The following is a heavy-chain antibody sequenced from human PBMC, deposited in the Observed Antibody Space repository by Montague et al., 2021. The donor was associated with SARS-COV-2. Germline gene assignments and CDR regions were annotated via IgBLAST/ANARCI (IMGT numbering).Heavy chain of an antibody. V-gene: IGHV4-61*02. J-gene: IGHJ4*02. CDR3: AGFTAVTSSLDF. CDR1: GGSISSPDYY. Sequence: TLSLTCTVSGGSISSPDYYWSWIRQPAGKGLEWIGRNYTSATTNYNLSPKSRVTISVDTSKNQFSLKLTSVTAADTAVYYCAGFTAVTSSLDFWGQGTLVPVSS. CDR2: NYTSATT. D-gene: IGHD4-17*01.